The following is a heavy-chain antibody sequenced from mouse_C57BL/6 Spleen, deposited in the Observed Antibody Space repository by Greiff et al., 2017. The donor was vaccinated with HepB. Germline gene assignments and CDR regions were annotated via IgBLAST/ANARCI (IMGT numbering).Heavy chain of an antibody. V-gene: IGHV1-26*01. J-gene: IGHJ1*03. CDR2: INPNNGGT. D-gene: IGHD1-1*01. Sequence: EVQLQQSGPELVKPGASVKISCKASGYTFTDYYMNWVKQSHGKSLEWIGDINPNNGGTSYNQKFKGKATLTVDKSSSTAYMELRSLASEDSAVYYCAVEYYGSSRYFDVWGTGTTVTVSS. CDR3: AVEYYGSSRYFDV. CDR1: GYTFTDYY.